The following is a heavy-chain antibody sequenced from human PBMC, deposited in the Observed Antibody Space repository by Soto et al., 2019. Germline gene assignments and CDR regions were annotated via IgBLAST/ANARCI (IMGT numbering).Heavy chain of an antibody. CDR2: ISAYNGST. CDR3: ARALYCSDGTCYHPGFFRH. J-gene: IGHJ1*01. Sequence: QVPLVQSGAEVKKPGASVKVSCKTSGYTFTGYGVSWVRQAPGQGLEWLGWISAYNGSTNYAQRFQGRATMTTDTSTTTFYMELRSLRSDDTAIYYCARALYCSDGTCYHPGFFRHWGQGTLVTVSS. D-gene: IGHD2-15*01. V-gene: IGHV1-18*01. CDR1: GYTFTGYG.